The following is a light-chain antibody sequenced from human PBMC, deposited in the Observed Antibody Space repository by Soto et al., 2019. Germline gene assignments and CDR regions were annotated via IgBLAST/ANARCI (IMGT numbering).Light chain of an antibody. CDR3: SSYVTVRTYV. V-gene: IGLV2-14*01. Sequence: QSVLTQPASVSGSPGQSITISCTGTSSDVGGYNYVSWYQHHPGKAPKLMIYEVSNRPSGVSYRFSGSKSGNTASLTISGLQAEDEADYYCSSYVTVRTYVFGAGTRSP. CDR1: SSDVGGYNY. CDR2: EVS. J-gene: IGLJ1*01.